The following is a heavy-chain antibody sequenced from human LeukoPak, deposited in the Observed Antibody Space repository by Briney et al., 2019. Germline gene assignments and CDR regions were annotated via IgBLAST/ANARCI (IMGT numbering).Heavy chain of an antibody. Sequence: SETLSLTCTVSGDSISSYYWSWIRQPPGKGLEWIGFIYYSGNTNYNPSLKSRVTISVDTPKNQFSLKLTSVTAADTAVYYCARVPHGETVFGVVLYWFDPWGQGTLVTVSS. CDR1: GDSISSYY. J-gene: IGHJ5*02. D-gene: IGHD3-3*01. CDR3: ARVPHGETVFGVVLYWFDP. V-gene: IGHV4-59*08. CDR2: IYYSGNT.